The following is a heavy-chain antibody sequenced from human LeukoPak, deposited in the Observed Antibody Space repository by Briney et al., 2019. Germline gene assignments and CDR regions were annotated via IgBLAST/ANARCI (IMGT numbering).Heavy chain of an antibody. CDR2: ISSSGSTI. CDR3: ARDGISLVRGIIYDY. Sequence: GGSLRLSCAASGFTFSDYYMSWIRQAPGKGLEWVSYISSSGSTIYYADSVKGRFTISRDNAKNSLYLQMHSLRAEDTAVYYCARDGISLVRGIIYDYWGQGTLVTVSS. D-gene: IGHD3-10*01. V-gene: IGHV3-11*04. CDR1: GFTFSDYY. J-gene: IGHJ4*02.